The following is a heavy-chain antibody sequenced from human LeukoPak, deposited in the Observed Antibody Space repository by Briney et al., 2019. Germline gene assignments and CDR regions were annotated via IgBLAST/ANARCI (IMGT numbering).Heavy chain of an antibody. Sequence: SETLSLTCTVSGGSISSSSYYWGWIRQPPGKGLEWIGSIYYSGSTYYNPSLKSRVTISVDTSKNQFSLKLSSVTAADTAVYYCARLSAYRSSTSCYGGVFDYWGQGTLVTVSS. CDR2: IYYSGST. D-gene: IGHD2-2*01. CDR1: GGSISSSSYY. CDR3: ARLSAYRSSTSCYGGVFDY. V-gene: IGHV4-39*01. J-gene: IGHJ4*02.